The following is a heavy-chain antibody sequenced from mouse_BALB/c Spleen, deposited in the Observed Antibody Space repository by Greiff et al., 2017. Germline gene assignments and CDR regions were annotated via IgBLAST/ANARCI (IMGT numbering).Heavy chain of an antibody. CDR2: IDPSDSYT. J-gene: IGHJ2*01. Sequence: VQLQQPGAELVKPGASVKMSCKASGYTFTSYWMHWVKQRPGQGLEWIGTIDPSDSYTSYNQKFKGKATLTVDTSSSTAYMQLSSLTSEDSAVYYGTRSDYGSSQYYFDYWGQGTTLTVAS. CDR1: GYTFTSYW. V-gene: IGHV1S127*01. CDR3: TRSDYGSSQYYFDY. D-gene: IGHD1-1*01.